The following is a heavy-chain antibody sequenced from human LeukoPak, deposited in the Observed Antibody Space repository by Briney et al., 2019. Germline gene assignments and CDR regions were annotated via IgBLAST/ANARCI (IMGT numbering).Heavy chain of an antibody. CDR1: GSIITSYW. D-gene: IGHD3-10*01. V-gene: IGHV5-51*01. CDR3: ARRVQRSGIWYMDG. J-gene: IGHJ6*03. Sequence: GGSLQISCQGSGSIITSYWIGGVPPVPGKGLEWMGIINPGDSNTSYRPSFQGQVTISADKSISTAYLQWSSLKASDTAMYYCARRVQRSGIWYMDGWGKGTTVTVSS. CDR2: INPGDSNT.